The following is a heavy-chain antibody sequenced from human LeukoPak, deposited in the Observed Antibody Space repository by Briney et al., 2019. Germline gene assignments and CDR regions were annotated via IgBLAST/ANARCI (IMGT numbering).Heavy chain of an antibody. D-gene: IGHD5-18*01. CDR1: GGSIGNYY. Sequence: SESLSLTCTVSGGSIGNYYWTWIRQPPGKGLECIATIYYSGSAYYNPSLESRVTISVDTSKNQFSLKLTSVTAADTAVYYCARPRGNSYGYIDSWGQGTPVTVSS. J-gene: IGHJ4*02. CDR2: IYYSGSA. CDR3: ARPRGNSYGYIDS. V-gene: IGHV4-59*08.